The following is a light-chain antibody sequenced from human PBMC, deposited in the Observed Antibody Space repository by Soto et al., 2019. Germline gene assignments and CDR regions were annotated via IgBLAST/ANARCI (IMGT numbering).Light chain of an antibody. CDR3: SSYAGTNNLLYV. J-gene: IGLJ1*01. Sequence: QSALTQPPCASGSPGQSVTISCSGTSSDVGAYNYVSWYQQHPGKAPRLLIYEVSQRPSGVPDRFSGSKSANTAPLTVSGLQPEDEADYYCSSYAGTNNLLYVFGTGTKVTVL. CDR1: SSDVGAYNY. CDR2: EVS. V-gene: IGLV2-8*01.